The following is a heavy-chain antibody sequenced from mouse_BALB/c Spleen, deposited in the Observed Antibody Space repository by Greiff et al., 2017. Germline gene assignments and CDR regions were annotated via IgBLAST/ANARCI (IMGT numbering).Heavy chain of an antibody. V-gene: IGHV2-9*02. CDR2: IWAGGST. CDR1: GFSLTSYG. CDR3: AREGLRRRGFAY. D-gene: IGHD2-4*01. J-gene: IGHJ3*01. Sequence: VKLVESGPGLVAPSQSLSITCTVSGFSLTSYGVHWVRLPPGKGLEWLGVIWAGGSTNYNSALMSRLSISKDNSKSQVFLKMNSLQTDDTAMYYCAREGLRRRGFAYWGQGTLVTVSA.